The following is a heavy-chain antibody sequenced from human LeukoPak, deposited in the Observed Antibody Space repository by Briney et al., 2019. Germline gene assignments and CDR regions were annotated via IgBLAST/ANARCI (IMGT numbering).Heavy chain of an antibody. J-gene: IGHJ4*02. D-gene: IGHD3-9*01. Sequence: GGSLRLSCSASGFSFSAYAMHWVRQAPGRGLEYVSAIGPSGTSTYFADSVKGRFTISRDNSKNTVYLQMSSLRTEDTAVYFCTGSTTVYYSYWGQGTLVSLSS. CDR2: IGPSGTST. CDR1: GFSFSAYA. V-gene: IGHV3-64D*06. CDR3: TGSTTVYYSY.